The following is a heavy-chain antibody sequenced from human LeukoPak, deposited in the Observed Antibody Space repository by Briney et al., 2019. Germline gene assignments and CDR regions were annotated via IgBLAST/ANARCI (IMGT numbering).Heavy chain of an antibody. J-gene: IGHJ4*02. CDR1: GFTFSSYA. CDR2: ISGSGGST. D-gene: IGHD3-22*01. CDR3: AKRWYYDSSGTDY. V-gene: IGHV3-23*01. Sequence: GGSLRLSCAASGFTFSSYAMGWVRQAPGKGLEWVSAISGSGGSTYYADSVKGRFTISRDNSKNTLYLQMNSLRAEDTAVYYCAKRWYYDSSGTDYWGQGTLVTVSS.